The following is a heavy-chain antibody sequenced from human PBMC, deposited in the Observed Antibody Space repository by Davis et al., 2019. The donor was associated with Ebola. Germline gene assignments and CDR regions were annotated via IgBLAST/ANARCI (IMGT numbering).Heavy chain of an antibody. CDR3: ARWTGRGGHYFDY. D-gene: IGHD3-10*01. Sequence: MPGGSLRLSCTVSGGSISPNFWSWIRQPTGKGLEWIGYMHHSGTTDTNPSLKSRVTLSLDTSRGRFSLRLTSVTAADTAAYYCARWTGRGGHYFDYWGQGILVTVSS. CDR2: MHHSGTT. CDR1: GGSISPNF. V-gene: IGHV4-59*01. J-gene: IGHJ4*02.